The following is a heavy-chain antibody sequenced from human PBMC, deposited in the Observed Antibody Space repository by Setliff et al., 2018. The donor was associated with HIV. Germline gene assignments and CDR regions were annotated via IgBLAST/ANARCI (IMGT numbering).Heavy chain of an antibody. J-gene: IGHJ4*02. D-gene: IGHD1-26*01. V-gene: IGHV1-18*01. CDR3: ARTPARKGRGVYYFDY. CDR1: GYTFTTYG. CDR2: ISAYNGST. Sequence: GASVKVSCKASGYTFTTYGITWVRQAPGQGLEWMGWISAYNGSTNYAQKLQGRVTMTTDTSTSTAYMELRSLRSDDTAVYYCARTPARKGRGVYYFDYWGQGTLVTVSS.